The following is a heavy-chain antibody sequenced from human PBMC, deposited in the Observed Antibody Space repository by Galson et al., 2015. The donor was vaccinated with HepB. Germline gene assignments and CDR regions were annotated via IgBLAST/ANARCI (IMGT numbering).Heavy chain of an antibody. CDR2: IYPGDSDT. CDR1: GYSFTSYW. CDR3: ARHLSSGYYSGAFDI. Sequence: SGAEVKKPGESLKISCKGSGYSFTSYWIGWVRQIPGKGLEWMGIIYPGDSDTRYSPSFQGQVTISADKSISTAYLQWSSLKASDTAMYYCARHLSSGYYSGAFDIWDQGTMVTVSS. V-gene: IGHV5-51*01. D-gene: IGHD3-22*01. J-gene: IGHJ3*02.